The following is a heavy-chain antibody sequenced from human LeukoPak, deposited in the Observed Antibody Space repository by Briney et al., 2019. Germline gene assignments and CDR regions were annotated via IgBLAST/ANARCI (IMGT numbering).Heavy chain of an antibody. CDR1: GFTFGSYA. D-gene: IGHD3-10*01. V-gene: IGHV3-23*01. Sequence: VGSLRLSCVGSGFTFGSYAMSWVRQAPGKGLEWVSLISGSGGVTYYADSVKGRFTISRDNSKNTLYLQMNSLRAEDTATYYCAKEWDGSGTRLGWFDPWGQGTLVTVSS. CDR3: AKEWDGSGTRLGWFDP. J-gene: IGHJ5*02. CDR2: ISGSGGVT.